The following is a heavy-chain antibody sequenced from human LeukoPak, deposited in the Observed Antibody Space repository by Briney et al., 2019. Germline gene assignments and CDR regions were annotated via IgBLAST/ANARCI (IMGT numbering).Heavy chain of an antibody. CDR1: GGSFSGYC. Sequence: PSETLSLTCAVYGGSFSGYCWSWIRQPPGKGLEWIGEINHSGSTNYNPSLKSRVTISVDTSKNQFSLKLSSVTAADTAVYYCARDRKTGKYYDFWSGYRDWGQGTLVTVSS. CDR3: ARDRKTGKYYDFWSGYRD. J-gene: IGHJ4*02. V-gene: IGHV4-34*01. D-gene: IGHD3-3*01. CDR2: INHSGST.